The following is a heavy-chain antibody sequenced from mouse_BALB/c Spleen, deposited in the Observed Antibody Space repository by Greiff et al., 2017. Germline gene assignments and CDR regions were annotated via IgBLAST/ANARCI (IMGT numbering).Heavy chain of an antibody. Sequence: EVKLVESGGGLVKPGGSLKLSCAASGFAFSSFGMHWVRQAPEKGLEWVAYISSGSSTIYYADTVKGRFTISRDNPKNTLFLQMTSLRSEDTAMYYCARWHYYGYFDYWGQGTTLTVSS. D-gene: IGHD1-2*01. J-gene: IGHJ2*01. CDR2: ISSGSSTI. CDR1: GFAFSSFG. CDR3: ARWHYYGYFDY. V-gene: IGHV5-17*02.